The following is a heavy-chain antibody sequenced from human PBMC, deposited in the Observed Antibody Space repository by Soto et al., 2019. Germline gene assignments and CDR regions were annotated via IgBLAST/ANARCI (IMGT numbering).Heavy chain of an antibody. D-gene: IGHD2-2*02. J-gene: IGHJ5*02. Sequence: PSETLSLTCTVSGGSISSGDYYWSWIRQPPGKGREWIGYIYYTGSTYYNPSLRRRVSISIDTSKNQFSLNLSSVTAADTAVYYCARDLGYCVSTSCYTWFDPWGQGTLVTVSS. CDR3: ARDLGYCVSTSCYTWFDP. CDR2: IYYTGST. V-gene: IGHV4-30-4*01. CDR1: GGSISSGDYY.